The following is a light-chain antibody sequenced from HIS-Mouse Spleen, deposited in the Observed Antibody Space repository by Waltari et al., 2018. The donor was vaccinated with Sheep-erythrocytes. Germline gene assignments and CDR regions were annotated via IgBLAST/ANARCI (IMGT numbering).Light chain of an antibody. CDR1: SRDVGSYNV. V-gene: IGLV2-23*01. CDR2: EGS. J-gene: IGLJ3*02. CDR3: CSYAGSSTPWV. Sequence: QSALTQPASGSGSPGPSITTSCTGTSRDVGSYNVVPRYQQHPGKAPKLMIYEGSQRPSGVSNRFSGSKSGTTASLTISGLQAEDEADYYCCSYAGSSTPWVFGGGTKLTVL.